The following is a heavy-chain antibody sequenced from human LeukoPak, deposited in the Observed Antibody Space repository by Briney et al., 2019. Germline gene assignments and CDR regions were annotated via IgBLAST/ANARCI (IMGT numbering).Heavy chain of an antibody. CDR1: GGSISSGSYY. J-gene: IGHJ4*02. Sequence: SSETLSLTCTVSGGSISSGSYYWSWIRQPAGKGLEWIGRIYTSGSTNYNPSLKSRVTISVDTSKNQFSLKLSSVTAADTAVYYCARLQWLVPFYYFDYWGQGTLVTVSS. CDR3: ARLQWLVPFYYFDY. V-gene: IGHV4-61*02. D-gene: IGHD6-19*01. CDR2: IYTSGST.